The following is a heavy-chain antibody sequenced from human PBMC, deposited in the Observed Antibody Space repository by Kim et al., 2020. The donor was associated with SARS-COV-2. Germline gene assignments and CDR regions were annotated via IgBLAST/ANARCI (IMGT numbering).Heavy chain of an antibody. D-gene: IGHD3-10*01. CDR3: ARSITMVRGVIKFDAFDI. J-gene: IGHJ3*02. V-gene: IGHV3-21*01. CDR1: GFTFSSYS. CDR2: ISSSSSYI. Sequence: GGSLRLSCAASGFTFSSYSMNWVRQAPGKGLEWVSSISSSSSYIYYADSVKGRFTISRDNAKNSLYLQMNSLRAEDTAVYYCARSITMVRGVIKFDAFDIWGHGTMVTGSS.